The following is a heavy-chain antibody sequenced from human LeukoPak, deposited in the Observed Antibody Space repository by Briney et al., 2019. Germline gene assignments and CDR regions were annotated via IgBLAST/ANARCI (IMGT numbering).Heavy chain of an antibody. Sequence: GGSLRLSCAASGFTFDDYGMSWVRQAPGKGLEWVSGINWNGGSTGYADSVKGRFTISRDNSKNTLYLQMNSLRAEDTAVYYCAKYLTRITMIVVVPPEAFDIWGQGTMVTVSS. CDR3: AKYLTRITMIVVVPPEAFDI. CDR1: GFTFDDYG. V-gene: IGHV3-20*04. CDR2: INWNGGST. D-gene: IGHD3-22*01. J-gene: IGHJ3*02.